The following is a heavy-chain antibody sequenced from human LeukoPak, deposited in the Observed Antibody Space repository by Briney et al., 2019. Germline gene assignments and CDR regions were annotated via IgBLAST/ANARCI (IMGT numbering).Heavy chain of an antibody. J-gene: IGHJ6*03. Sequence: GGSLRLSCVASGFTFSTYAMSWVRQAPGKGLEWVSDINGSGGSTRYADSVKGRFTISRDNAKNTLYLQMNSLRTEDTAVYYCAREFVLRFFEGYMDVWGKGTTVTVSS. CDR1: GFTFSTYA. D-gene: IGHD3-3*01. CDR2: INGSGGST. V-gene: IGHV3-23*01. CDR3: AREFVLRFFEGYMDV.